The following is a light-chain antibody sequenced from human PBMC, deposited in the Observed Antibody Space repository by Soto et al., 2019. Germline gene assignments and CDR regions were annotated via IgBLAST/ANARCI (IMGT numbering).Light chain of an antibody. Sequence: QSVLTQPASVSGSPGQSITISCTGTSSDVGGYNYVSWYQQHPGKAPKLIIYEVSNRPSGVSNRFSGSKSANTASLTISGLQAEDEADYYCSSYTINSTPYVFGTATKVTVL. CDR1: SSDVGGYNY. V-gene: IGLV2-14*01. J-gene: IGLJ1*01. CDR2: EVS. CDR3: SSYTINSTPYV.